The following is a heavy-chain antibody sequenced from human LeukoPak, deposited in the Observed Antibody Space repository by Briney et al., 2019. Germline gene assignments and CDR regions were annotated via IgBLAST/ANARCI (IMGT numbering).Heavy chain of an antibody. Sequence: GGSLRLSCAASGFTFSSYAMSWVRQAPGKGLEWVSAISGSGGSTYYADSVKGRFTISKDNFKNTLYLQMNSLRAEDTAVYYCAREPGYCSSTSCYEFDYWGQGTLVTVSS. CDR1: GFTFSSYA. J-gene: IGHJ4*02. D-gene: IGHD2-2*01. CDR3: AREPGYCSSTSCYEFDY. CDR2: ISGSGGST. V-gene: IGHV3-23*01.